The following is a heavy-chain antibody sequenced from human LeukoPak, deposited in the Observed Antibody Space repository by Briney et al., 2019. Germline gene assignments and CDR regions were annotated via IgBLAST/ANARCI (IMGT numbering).Heavy chain of an antibody. CDR1: GDSISTYY. CDR2: IYYSGST. J-gene: IGHJ6*03. Sequence: PSETLSLTCTVSGDSISTYYWNWIRQPPGKGLEWIGYIYYSGSTNYNPSLKSRVTISVDTSKNQFSLKLSSVTAADTAVYYCARSVEGYCSGGSCYYYYYYMDVWGKGTTVTVSS. CDR3: ARSVEGYCSGGSCYYYYYYMDV. D-gene: IGHD2-15*01. V-gene: IGHV4-59*01.